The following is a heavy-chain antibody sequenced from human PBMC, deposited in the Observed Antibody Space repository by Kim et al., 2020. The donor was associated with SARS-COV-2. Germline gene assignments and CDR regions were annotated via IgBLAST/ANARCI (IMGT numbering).Heavy chain of an antibody. D-gene: IGHD5-12*01. CDR2: ISSSSSSI. CDR1: GFTFSTYS. V-gene: IGHV3-48*02. Sequence: GGSLRLSCAASGFTFSTYSMHWVRQAPGKGLEWVSYISSSSSSIYYADTVKGRFTVSRDNAKSSLFLQMSSLRDEDTAVYYCVRSHIVPTDYWGQGSLVTVSS. CDR3: VRSHIVPTDY. J-gene: IGHJ4*02.